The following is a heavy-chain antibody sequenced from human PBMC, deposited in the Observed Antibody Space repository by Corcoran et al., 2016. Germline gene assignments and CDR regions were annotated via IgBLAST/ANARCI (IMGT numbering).Heavy chain of an antibody. D-gene: IGHD3-3*01. Sequence: EVQLVQSGAEVKKPGESLKISCKGSGYSFTSYWIGWVCQMHGKGMEWMGIIYPGDSDTRYSPYVQGQVTISADKSISTAYLQWSSLKASDTAMYYCAILPYYASLGMDVWGQGTTVTVSS. CDR1: GYSFTSYW. CDR3: AILPYYASLGMDV. V-gene: IGHV5-51*01. J-gene: IGHJ6*02. CDR2: IYPGDSDT.